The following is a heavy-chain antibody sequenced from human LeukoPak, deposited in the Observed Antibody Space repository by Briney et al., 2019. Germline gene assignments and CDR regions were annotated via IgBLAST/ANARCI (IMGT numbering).Heavy chain of an antibody. CDR1: GFIFSSYW. CDR2: MNSDGSST. CDR3: VRDLVYGTGDQRFDY. Sequence: GGALRLSCTASGFIFSSYWMHWVRQPPGKGLEWVSRMNSDGSSTNYADSVKGRLTISRDNVKNTLYLQMNGLRVEDTAVYYCVRDLVYGTGDQRFDYWGQGTLVTVSS. V-gene: IGHV3-74*01. J-gene: IGHJ4*02. D-gene: IGHD7-27*01.